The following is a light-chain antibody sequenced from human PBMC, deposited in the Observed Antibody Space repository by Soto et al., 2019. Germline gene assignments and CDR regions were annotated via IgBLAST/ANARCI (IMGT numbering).Light chain of an antibody. CDR1: QSVSSN. Sequence: IVMTQSPGTLSVSPGERATLSCRASQSVSSNLAWYQQKPGQAPRLLIYGASTRATGIPARFSGSGSGTEFTLTISSLQSEDFAVYFCQQYGSSPRTFGQGTKVDI. CDR3: QQYGSSPRT. V-gene: IGKV3-15*01. J-gene: IGKJ1*01. CDR2: GAS.